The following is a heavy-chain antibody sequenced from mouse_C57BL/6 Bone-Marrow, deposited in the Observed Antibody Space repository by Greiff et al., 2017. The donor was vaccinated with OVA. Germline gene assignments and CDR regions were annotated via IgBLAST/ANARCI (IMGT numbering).Heavy chain of an antibody. CDR3: ARESGHYFDY. Sequence: VQLQQPGAELVMPGASVKLSCKASGYTFTSYWMHWVKQRPGQGLEWIGEIDPSDSYTNYNQKFKGKSTLTVDKSSSTAYMQLSSLTSEDSAVYYCARESGHYFDYWGQGTTLTVSS. CDR1: GYTFTSYW. J-gene: IGHJ2*01. CDR2: IDPSDSYT. V-gene: IGHV1-69*01. D-gene: IGHD3-1*01.